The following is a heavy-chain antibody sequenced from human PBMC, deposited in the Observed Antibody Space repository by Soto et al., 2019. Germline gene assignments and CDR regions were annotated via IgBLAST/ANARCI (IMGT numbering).Heavy chain of an antibody. Sequence: SETLSLTCAVSGYSISSGYYWGWIRQPPGKGLEWIGSIYHSGSTYYNPSLKSRVTISVDTSKNQFSLKLSSVTAADTAVYYCARDPEIVGHDYWGQGTLVTVSS. CDR2: IYHSGST. CDR3: ARDPEIVGHDY. V-gene: IGHV4-38-2*02. CDR1: GYSISSGYY. D-gene: IGHD3-22*01. J-gene: IGHJ4*02.